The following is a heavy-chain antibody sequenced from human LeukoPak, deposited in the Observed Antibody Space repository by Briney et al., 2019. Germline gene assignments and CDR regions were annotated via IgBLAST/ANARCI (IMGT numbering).Heavy chain of an antibody. CDR2: IYPGDSDT. V-gene: IGHV5-51*01. Sequence: GESLKISCKGSGYSFTSYWIGWVRPMPGKGLEWMGIIYPGDSDTRYSPSFQGQVTISADKSISTAYLQWSSLKASDTAMYYCARRTRSPSSGYYYYYYYYMDVWGKGTTVTVSS. CDR1: GYSFTSYW. D-gene: IGHD3-22*01. CDR3: ARRTRSPSSGYYYYYYYYMDV. J-gene: IGHJ6*03.